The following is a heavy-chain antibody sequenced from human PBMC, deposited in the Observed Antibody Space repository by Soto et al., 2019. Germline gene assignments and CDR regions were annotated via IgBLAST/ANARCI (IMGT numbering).Heavy chain of an antibody. CDR2: INSDGTRI. CDR3: ARAGDWNYVQDF. D-gene: IGHD1-7*01. CDR1: GFTFTNYR. Sequence: VGSLRLSCGASGFTFTNYRIHWVRQAPGKGLVWVARINSDGTRINYADSVKGRFTISRDNAKNTVFLQMNSLRDEDSAVYFCARAGDWNYVQDFWGQGTLVTVSS. J-gene: IGHJ4*02. V-gene: IGHV3-74*01.